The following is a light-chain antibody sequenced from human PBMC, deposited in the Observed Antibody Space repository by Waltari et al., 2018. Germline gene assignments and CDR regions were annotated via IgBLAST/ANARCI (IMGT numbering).Light chain of an antibody. CDR1: SSDGGAYNY. J-gene: IGLJ2*01. Sequence: QSALTQPPSASGSPGQSVTIPCTGTSSDGGAYNYVSWYQQHPGKAPKLMISEVSKRPSGVPDRFSGSKSGNTASLTVSGLQSEDEADYYCSSYGGSNTVVFGGGTKLTVL. CDR3: SSYGGSNTVV. CDR2: EVS. V-gene: IGLV2-8*01.